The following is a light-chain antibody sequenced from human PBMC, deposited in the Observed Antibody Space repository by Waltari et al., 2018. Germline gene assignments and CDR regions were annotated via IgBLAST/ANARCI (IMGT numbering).Light chain of an antibody. V-gene: IGLV2-8*01. J-gene: IGLJ2*01. CDR3: GSYVGYNRGA. Sequence: QSALTQPPSASGSPGQSVTISCTGTSSDVGTYNYVSWYQHRPGKAPKLMIYEVTKPPSGVPVRSSGSKSGNTASLTVSGLQADDEANYCCGSYVGYNRGAFGGGTKLTVL. CDR2: EVT. CDR1: SSDVGTYNY.